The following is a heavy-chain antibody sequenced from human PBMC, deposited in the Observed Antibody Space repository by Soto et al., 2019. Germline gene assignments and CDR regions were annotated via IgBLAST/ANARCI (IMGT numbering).Heavy chain of an antibody. Sequence: QVQLVESGGGVVQPGRSLRLSCAASGFTFSSYGMHWVRQAPGKGLEWVAVISYDGSNKYYADSVKGRFTISRDNSKNALYLQMNSLRAEDTAVYYCAKDVDTAMVTWGEYFDYWGQGTLVTVSS. CDR3: AKDVDTAMVTWGEYFDY. CDR2: ISYDGSNK. V-gene: IGHV3-30*18. D-gene: IGHD5-18*01. CDR1: GFTFSSYG. J-gene: IGHJ4*02.